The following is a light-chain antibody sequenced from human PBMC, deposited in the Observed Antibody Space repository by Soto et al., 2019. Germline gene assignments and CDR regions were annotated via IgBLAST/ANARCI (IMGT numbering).Light chain of an antibody. CDR3: SAWDDSMNGHV. V-gene: IGLV1-44*01. CDR1: SSNIGGNT. CDR2: TNN. Sequence: QSVLTQPPSASGTPGQRVTISCSGSSSNIGGNTVSWYQQFPGTAPTLLIYTNNQRPSCVPDQFSGSKSDTSASLAISALQYEDDAHYYCSAWDDSMNGHVFGTGTKLTVL. J-gene: IGLJ1*01.